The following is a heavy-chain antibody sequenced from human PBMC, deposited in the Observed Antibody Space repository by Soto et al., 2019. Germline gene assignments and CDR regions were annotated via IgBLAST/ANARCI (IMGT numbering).Heavy chain of an antibody. CDR3: ARDPHEFWTSYWFDP. CDR1: CYTFNIDG. V-gene: IGHV1-18*01. Sequence: SGEVSCKTSCYTFNIDGVNWVRQAPRQGLELMGWISAYDGKTTYAEKFQGRVTLTTDTSTSTAYMELRSLRSDDTAIYYCARDPHEFWTSYWFDPWGQGIPVTVSS. J-gene: IGHJ5*02. D-gene: IGHD3-3*01. CDR2: ISAYDGKT.